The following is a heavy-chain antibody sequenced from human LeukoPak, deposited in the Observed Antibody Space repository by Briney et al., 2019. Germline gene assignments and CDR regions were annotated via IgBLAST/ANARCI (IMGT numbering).Heavy chain of an antibody. CDR3: ARGGYGDYSVY. D-gene: IGHD5-12*01. CDR2: ISSSSSTI. CDR1: GFTFSSYS. Sequence: GGSLRLSCAASGFTFSSYSMNWVRQAPGKRLEWVSYISSSSSTIYYADSVKGRFTISRDNAKNSLYLQMNSLRAEGTAVYYCARGGYGDYSVYWGQGTLVTVSS. J-gene: IGHJ4*02. V-gene: IGHV3-48*04.